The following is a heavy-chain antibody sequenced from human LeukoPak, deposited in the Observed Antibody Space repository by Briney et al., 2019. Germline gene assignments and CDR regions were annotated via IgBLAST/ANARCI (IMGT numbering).Heavy chain of an antibody. V-gene: IGHV4-34*01. J-gene: IGHJ5*02. CDR3: ARHGYGDDVGNWFDP. Sequence: KPSETLSLTCVVYGGSFSAYYWSWIRQPPGKGLEWVAEINHSGSTNYSPSLKSRVTISVDTSKNQFSLKLSSVTAADTAVYYCARHGYGDDVGNWFDPWGQGPRSPSPQ. CDR2: INHSGST. D-gene: IGHD2-2*03. CDR1: GGSFSAYY.